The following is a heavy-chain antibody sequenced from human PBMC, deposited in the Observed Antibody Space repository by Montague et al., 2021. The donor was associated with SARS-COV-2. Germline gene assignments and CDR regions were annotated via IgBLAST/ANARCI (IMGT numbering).Heavy chain of an antibody. D-gene: IGHD3-10*01. CDR2: IYYSGST. CDR1: GGSISSYY. Sequence: SETLSLTCTVSGGSISSYYWSWIRQPPGKGLEWIGYIYYSGSTNYNPSLKSRVTISVDTSKNQFSLKLSSVTAADTAVYYCGREGRLWLGDLAPHYCGMDAWGQGTPVTVSS. CDR3: GREGRLWLGDLAPHYCGMDA. J-gene: IGHJ6*02. V-gene: IGHV4-59*01.